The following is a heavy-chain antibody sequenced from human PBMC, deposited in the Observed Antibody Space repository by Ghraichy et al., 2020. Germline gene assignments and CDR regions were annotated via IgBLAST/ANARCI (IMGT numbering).Heavy chain of an antibody. V-gene: IGHV3-23*01. CDR2: ISGSGSFT. CDR1: GFTFSSYA. J-gene: IGHJ4*02. D-gene: IGHD3-22*01. Sequence: GGSLRLSCAASGFTFSSYAISWVRQAPGKGLEWVSSISGSGSFTYYADSVKGRVTISRDTSKNTVYLQMSSLRAEDTALYYCAKGEHYYDTSVYFDYWGQGTLVTGSS. CDR3: AKGEHYYDTSVYFDY.